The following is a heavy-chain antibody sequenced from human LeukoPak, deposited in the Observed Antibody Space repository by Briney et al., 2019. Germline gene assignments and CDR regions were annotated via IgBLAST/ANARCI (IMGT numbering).Heavy chain of an antibody. D-gene: IGHD3-22*01. CDR1: GGSISGHY. V-gene: IGHV4-34*01. Sequence: PSETLSLTCTVSGGSISGHYWSWIRQPPGKGLEWIGEINHSGSTNYNPSLKSRVTISVDTSKNQFSLKLSSVTAADTAVYYCARGRLIAYWGQGTLVTVSS. J-gene: IGHJ4*02. CDR3: ARGRLIAY. CDR2: INHSGST.